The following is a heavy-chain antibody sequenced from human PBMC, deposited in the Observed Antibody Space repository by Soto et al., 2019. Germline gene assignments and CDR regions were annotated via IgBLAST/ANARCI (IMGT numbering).Heavy chain of an antibody. V-gene: IGHV4-30-4*01. D-gene: IGHD3-22*01. Sequence: SETLSLTCTVSGGSISSGDYYWSWIRQPPGKGLEWIGYIYYSGSTYYNPSLKSRVTISVDTSKNQFSLKLSSVTAADTAVYYCCGYYDSSGYYPPDDWFDPWGQGTLVTVSS. J-gene: IGHJ5*02. CDR2: IYYSGST. CDR3: CGYYDSSGYYPPDDWFDP. CDR1: GGSISSGDYY.